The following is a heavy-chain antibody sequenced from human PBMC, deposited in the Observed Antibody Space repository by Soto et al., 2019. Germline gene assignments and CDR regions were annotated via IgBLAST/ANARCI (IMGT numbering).Heavy chain of an antibody. J-gene: IGHJ4*02. Sequence: QVQLVQSGAEVKKPGASVKVSCKASGYTFTSYYMHWVRQAPGQGLEWMGIINPSGGGTSYAQKFQGRVTMTRDTSTSTVYMELSSLRSEDTAVYYCVRWASLAVAGLDYWGQGTLVTVSS. CDR1: GYTFTSYY. D-gene: IGHD6-19*01. CDR3: VRWASLAVAGLDY. V-gene: IGHV1-46*01. CDR2: INPSGGGT.